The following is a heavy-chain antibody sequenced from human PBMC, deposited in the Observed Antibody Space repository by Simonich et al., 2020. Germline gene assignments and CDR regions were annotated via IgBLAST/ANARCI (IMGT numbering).Heavy chain of an antibody. Sequence: QVQLQQLGAGLLKPSETLSLTCAVYGGSFSGYYWSWIRQPPGKGLEGIGEINHSRRTNHNPSLKSRVTISVDTSKNQFSLKLSSVTAADTAVYYCARHLQLGPFDYWGQGTLVTVSS. D-gene: IGHD1-1*01. J-gene: IGHJ4*02. CDR2: INHSRRT. CDR3: ARHLQLGPFDY. CDR1: GGSFSGYY. V-gene: IGHV4-34*01.